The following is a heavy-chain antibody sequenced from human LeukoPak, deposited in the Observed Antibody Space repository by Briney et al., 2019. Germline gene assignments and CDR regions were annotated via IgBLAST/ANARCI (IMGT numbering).Heavy chain of an antibody. J-gene: IGHJ4*02. CDR2: ISYDGSNK. V-gene: IGHV3-30-3*01. CDR1: GFTSSSYA. Sequence: GRSLRLSCAASGFTSSSYAMHWVRQAPGKGLEWVAVISYDGSNKYYADSVKGRFTISRDNSKNTLYLQMNSLRAEDTAVYYCARDSSPGYYDSSGYRSGYWGQGTLVTVSS. CDR3: ARDSSPGYYDSSGYRSGY. D-gene: IGHD3-22*01.